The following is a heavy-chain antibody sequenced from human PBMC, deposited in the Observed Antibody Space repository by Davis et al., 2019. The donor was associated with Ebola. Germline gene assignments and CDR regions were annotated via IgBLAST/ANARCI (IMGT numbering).Heavy chain of an antibody. CDR3: ARARYGAHSLDY. CDR1: GFTFSSYW. V-gene: IGHV3-7*01. J-gene: IGHJ4*02. Sequence: GESLKISCVASGFTFSSYWMSWVRQAPGKGLEWVANINQDGNEKYYVDFLRGRVTVSRDNARNSLFLQVNSLRAEDTAVYYCARARYGAHSLDYWGQGTLVAVPS. D-gene: IGHD4/OR15-4a*01. CDR2: INQDGNEK.